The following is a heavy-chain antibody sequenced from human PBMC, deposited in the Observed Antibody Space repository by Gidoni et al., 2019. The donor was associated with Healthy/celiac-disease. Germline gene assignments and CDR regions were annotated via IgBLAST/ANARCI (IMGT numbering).Heavy chain of an antibody. CDR3: AKFAVAPRFDP. J-gene: IGHJ5*02. Sequence: ELQLLESGGGLVQPGGSLSLSCAASCFTFSSYAMSWVRQAPGKGLEWVSAISGSGGSTYYAGSVKGRFTISRDNSKNTLYLQMNSLRAEDTAVYYCAKFAVAPRFDPWGQGTLVTVSS. CDR2: ISGSGGST. CDR1: CFTFSSYA. D-gene: IGHD6-19*01. V-gene: IGHV3-23*01.